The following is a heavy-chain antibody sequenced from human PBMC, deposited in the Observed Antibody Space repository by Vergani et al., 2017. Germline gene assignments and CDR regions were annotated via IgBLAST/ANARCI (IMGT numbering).Heavy chain of an antibody. D-gene: IGHD2-15*01. V-gene: IGHV1-24*01. Sequence: QVQLVQSGAEVKKPGASVKVSCKVSGYTLTELSMHWVRQAPGKGLEWMGGFDTEDGETIYEQKFQGRVTMTEEPSKDTAYMELSSLRSEDTAVYYCVLVGAATDRPFDIWGQGTMVTVSS. CDR2: FDTEDGET. CDR1: GYTLTELS. CDR3: VLVGAATDRPFDI. J-gene: IGHJ3*02.